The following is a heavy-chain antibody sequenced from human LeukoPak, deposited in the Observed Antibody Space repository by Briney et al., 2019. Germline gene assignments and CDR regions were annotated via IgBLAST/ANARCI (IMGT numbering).Heavy chain of an antibody. V-gene: IGHV4-59*12. CDR1: GGSISNYY. J-gene: IGHJ3*02. D-gene: IGHD3-10*01. Sequence: PSETLSLTCTVSGGSISNYYWSWIRQPPGKGLECIGYIYYSGRTNYNPSLKSRVTILVDTSKNQFSLKLSSVTAADTAVYYCARDLGWFGELSGAFDIWGQGTMVTVSS. CDR3: ARDLGWFGELSGAFDI. CDR2: IYYSGRT.